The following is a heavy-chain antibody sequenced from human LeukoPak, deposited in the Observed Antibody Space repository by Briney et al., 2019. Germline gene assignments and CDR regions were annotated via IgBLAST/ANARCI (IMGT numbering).Heavy chain of an antibody. V-gene: IGHV1-18*01. J-gene: IGHJ1*01. CDR3: ARGESGIQH. CDR1: GYIFTNYG. Sequence: GASVKVSCKASGYIFTNYGISWVRQAPGQGLEWMGWISVYNGNTNYAQKLQGRVTMTTDTSASTAYMELRSQRSDDTAVYYCARGESGIQHWGQGTLVTVSS. CDR2: ISVYNGNT.